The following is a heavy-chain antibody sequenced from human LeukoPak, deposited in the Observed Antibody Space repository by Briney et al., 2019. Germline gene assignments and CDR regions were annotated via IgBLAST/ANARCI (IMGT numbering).Heavy chain of an antibody. Sequence: SETLSLACTVSGASISSYYWSWIRQPPGKGLEWIGYISYSGSPNYNPSLKSRVTISADTSKNQFSLNLSSVTAADTAVYYCARVGHIVAAGTYDWWGQGTLVTVSS. CDR2: ISYSGSP. D-gene: IGHD6-13*01. CDR3: ARVGHIVAAGTYDW. V-gene: IGHV4-59*08. CDR1: GASISSYY. J-gene: IGHJ4*02.